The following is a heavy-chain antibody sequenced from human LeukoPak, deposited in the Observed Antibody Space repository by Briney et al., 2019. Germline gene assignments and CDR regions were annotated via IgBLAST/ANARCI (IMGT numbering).Heavy chain of an antibody. D-gene: IGHD1-26*01. J-gene: IGHJ3*02. CDR2: ISGSGGST. V-gene: IGHV3-23*01. CDR3: AKDVVVVGATGAFDI. Sequence: PGGSLRLSCAASGFTFSSYAMSWVRQAPGKGLEWASAISGSGGSTYYADSVKGRFTISRDNSKNTLYLQMNSLRAEDTAVYYCAKDVVVVGATGAFDIWGQGTMVTVSS. CDR1: GFTFSSYA.